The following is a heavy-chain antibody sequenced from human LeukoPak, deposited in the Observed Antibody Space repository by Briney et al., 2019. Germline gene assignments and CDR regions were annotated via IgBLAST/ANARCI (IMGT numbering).Heavy chain of an antibody. V-gene: IGHV1-69*13. CDR3: ARDMSSGVGELLDY. CDR2: IIPIFGTA. Sequence: ASVKVSCKASGGTFSSYAISWVRQAPGQGLEWMGGIIPIFGTANYAQKFQGRVMITADESTSTAYMELSSLRSEDTAVYYCARDMSSGVGELLDYWGQGTLVTVSS. D-gene: IGHD3-10*01. CDR1: GGTFSSYA. J-gene: IGHJ4*02.